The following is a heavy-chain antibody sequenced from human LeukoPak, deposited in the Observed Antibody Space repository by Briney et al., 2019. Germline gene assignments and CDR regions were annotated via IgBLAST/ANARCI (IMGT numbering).Heavy chain of an antibody. D-gene: IGHD6-19*01. CDR3: ARESQWLGYYFDY. Sequence: GGSLRLSCAASGFTFSYYAMSWVRQAPGKGLEWVSIISDSGADTSYADSGRGRFTISRDNSKNTLYLQMNSLRAEDTAVYYCARESQWLGYYFDYWGQGTLVTVSS. V-gene: IGHV3-23*01. CDR1: GFTFSYYA. J-gene: IGHJ4*02. CDR2: ISDSGADT.